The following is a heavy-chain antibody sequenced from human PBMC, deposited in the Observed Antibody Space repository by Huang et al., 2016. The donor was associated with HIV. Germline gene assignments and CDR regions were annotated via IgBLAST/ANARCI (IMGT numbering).Heavy chain of an antibody. CDR1: GFGFSAYW. V-gene: IGHV3-7*01. CDR2: INQDGAEK. CDR3: ARGHSSGWCFDY. D-gene: IGHD6-19*01. J-gene: IGHJ4*02. Sequence: EAQLVESGGGLVRPGGSLRLSCAASGFGFSAYWMSWVRQIPGKGLEWVANINQDGAEKYYVDSVKGGFTISRDNAKDSLSLQMNSLRAEDTAVYYCARGHSSGWCFDYWGQGTLVTVSS.